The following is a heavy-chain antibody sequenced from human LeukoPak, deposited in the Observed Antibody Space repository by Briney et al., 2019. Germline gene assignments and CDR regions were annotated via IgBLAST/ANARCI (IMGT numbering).Heavy chain of an antibody. D-gene: IGHD3-10*01. CDR2: IIPIFGTA. Sequence: GASVKVSCKASGVTFSSYAISWVRQAPGQGLEWMGGIIPIFGTANYAQKFQGRVTITTDESTSTAYMELSSLRSEDTAVYCCARESDDYGSGSYQHGAFDIGGQGTMVTVSS. CDR1: GVTFSSYA. V-gene: IGHV1-69*05. CDR3: ARESDDYGSGSYQHGAFDI. J-gene: IGHJ3*02.